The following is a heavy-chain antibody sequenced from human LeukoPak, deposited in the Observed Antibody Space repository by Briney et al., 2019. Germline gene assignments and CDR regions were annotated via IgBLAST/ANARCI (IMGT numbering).Heavy chain of an antibody. V-gene: IGHV4-59*01. J-gene: IGHJ5*02. D-gene: IGHD3-22*01. Sequence: SETLSLTCTVSGGSISSYYWSWIRQPPGKGLEWIGYIYYSGSTKYNPSLKNRVTMSVDTSKNQFSLKLTSVTAADTAVYYCARWSDGSSAYYGPWGQGTLVTVSS. CDR2: IYYSGST. CDR1: GGSISSYY. CDR3: ARWSDGSSAYYGP.